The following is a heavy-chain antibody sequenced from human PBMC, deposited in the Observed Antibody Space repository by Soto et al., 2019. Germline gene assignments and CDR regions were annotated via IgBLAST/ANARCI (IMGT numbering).Heavy chain of an antibody. CDR2: IWYDGSNK. CDR3: ARDYKVGATRGRGYYYYGMDV. Sequence: QVQLVESGGGVVQPGRSLRLSCAASGFTFSSYGMHWVRQAPGKGLEWVAVIWYDGSNKYYADSVKGRFTISRDNSKNTLYLKMNSLRAEDTAVYYCARDYKVGATRGRGYYYYGMDVWGQGTTVTVSS. J-gene: IGHJ6*02. D-gene: IGHD1-26*01. V-gene: IGHV3-33*01. CDR1: GFTFSSYG.